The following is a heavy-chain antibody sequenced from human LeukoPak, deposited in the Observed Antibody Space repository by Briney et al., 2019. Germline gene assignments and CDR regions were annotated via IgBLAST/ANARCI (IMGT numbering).Heavy chain of an antibody. CDR1: GFTFSRYW. D-gene: IGHD3-22*01. J-gene: IGHJ4*02. Sequence: GGSLRLSCAASGFTFSRYWMTWVRQAPGTGLKWVANIRQDGSEIYYVDSVKGRFTISRDNAKNSLYLQMNSLSAEDTAVYYCARVVVISPTYYFDFWGQGALVTVPS. CDR3: ARVVVISPTYYFDF. CDR2: IRQDGSEI. V-gene: IGHV3-7*01.